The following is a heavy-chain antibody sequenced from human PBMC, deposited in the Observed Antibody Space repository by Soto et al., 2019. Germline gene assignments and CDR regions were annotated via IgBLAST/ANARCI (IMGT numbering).Heavy chain of an antibody. CDR3: ARKSSGWYGNWFDP. V-gene: IGHV1-2*02. D-gene: IGHD6-19*01. Sequence: ASVKVSCKASGFSFSDYYMHWVRQAPGQGLEWMGWINPNSGGTNYAQKFQGRVTMTRDTSISTAYMELSRLRSDDTAVYYCARKSSGWYGNWFDPWGQGTLVTVSS. J-gene: IGHJ5*02. CDR2: INPNSGGT. CDR1: GFSFSDYY.